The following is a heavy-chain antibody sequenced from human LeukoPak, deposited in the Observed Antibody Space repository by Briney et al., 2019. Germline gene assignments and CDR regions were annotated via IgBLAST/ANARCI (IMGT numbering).Heavy chain of an antibody. J-gene: IGHJ4*02. CDR1: GYTFTSYG. V-gene: IGHV1-18*01. CDR2: ISAYNGNT. D-gene: IGHD3-10*01. CDR3: ARDTLLWFGEFPLTLFDY. Sequence: ASVKVSCKASGYTFTSYGISWVRQAPEQGIECMGWISAYNGNTNYAQKLQGRVTMTTDTSTSTAYMELRSLRSDDTAVYYCARDTLLWFGEFPLTLFDYWGQGTLVTVSS.